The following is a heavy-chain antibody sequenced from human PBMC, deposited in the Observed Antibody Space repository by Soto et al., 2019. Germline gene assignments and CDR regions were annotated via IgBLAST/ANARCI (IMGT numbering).Heavy chain of an antibody. CDR3: AKRLLLHGWFDP. CDR1: GGTFSSYA. V-gene: IGHV1-69*01. Sequence: QVQLVQSGAEVKKPGSSVKVSCKASGGTFSSYAISWVRQAPGQGLEWMGGIIPIFGTANYAQKFQGSVTIPAEESTSTAYMELSSLRSEDTAVYYCAKRLLLHGWFDPWGQGTLVTVSS. CDR2: IIPIFGTA. J-gene: IGHJ5*02. D-gene: IGHD2-15*01.